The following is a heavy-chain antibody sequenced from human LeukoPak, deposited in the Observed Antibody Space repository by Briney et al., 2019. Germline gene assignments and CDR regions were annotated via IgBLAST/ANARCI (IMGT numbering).Heavy chain of an antibody. CDR3: ARGRAAYDH. D-gene: IGHD2-15*01. Sequence: GGSLRLSCAASGFTFSSYSIHWVRQTPGKGLEWISYIFNSGTYTNYADSVKGRFTISRDNAKNSLYLQMNSLRVDDTAVYYCARGRAAYDHWGQGTLVTVSS. V-gene: IGHV3-21*05. J-gene: IGHJ4*02. CDR2: IFNSGTYT. CDR1: GFTFSSYS.